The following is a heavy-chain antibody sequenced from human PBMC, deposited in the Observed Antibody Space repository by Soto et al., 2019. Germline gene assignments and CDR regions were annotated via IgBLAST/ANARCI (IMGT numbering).Heavy chain of an antibody. CDR2: IYSGGST. CDR3: AREGAGPDRDYANWYFDL. Sequence: GGSLRLSCAASGFTVSSNYMSWVRQAPGKGLEWVSVIYSGGSTYYADSVKGRLTISRDNSKNTLYLQMNSLRAEDTAVYYCAREGAGPDRDYANWYFDLWGRGTLVTVSS. J-gene: IGHJ2*01. D-gene: IGHD4-17*01. CDR1: GFTVSSNY. V-gene: IGHV3-53*01.